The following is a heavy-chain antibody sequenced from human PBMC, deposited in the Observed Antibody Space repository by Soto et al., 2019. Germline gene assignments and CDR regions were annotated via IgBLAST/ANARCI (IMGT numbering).Heavy chain of an antibody. J-gene: IGHJ6*02. D-gene: IGHD4-17*01. CDR2: IIPIFGTA. V-gene: IGHV1-69*01. CDR3: ARATVNTGNYYDYGMDV. CDR1: VGTFSSYA. Sequence: QVQLVQSGAEVKKPGSSVKISCKASVGTFSSYAISWVRQAPGQGLEWMGGIIPIFGTANYAQKFQGSVTITADDSTSTSYMELGSLRSEDTAVYYCARATVNTGNYYDYGMDVWGQGPTVPVSS.